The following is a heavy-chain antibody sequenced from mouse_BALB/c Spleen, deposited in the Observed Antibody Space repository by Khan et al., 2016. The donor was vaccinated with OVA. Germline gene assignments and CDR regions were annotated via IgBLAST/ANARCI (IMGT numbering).Heavy chain of an antibody. CDR3: ARGGGGNRFAY. CDR2: ISTYYGHA. Sequence: QVQLKQSGAELVRPGVSVKISCKGSGYTFTDFTMHWVKQSHAMSLEWIGVISTYYGHATYNQKFKDKATMTVDKSSSTAYMELARLTSEDSAISYCARGGGGNRFAYWGQGTLVTVSA. CDR1: GYTFTDFT. J-gene: IGHJ3*01. V-gene: IGHV1S137*01.